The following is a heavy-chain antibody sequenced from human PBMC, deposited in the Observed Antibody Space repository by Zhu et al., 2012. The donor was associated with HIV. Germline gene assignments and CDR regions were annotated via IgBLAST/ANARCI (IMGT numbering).Heavy chain of an antibody. CDR3: ARVRKVRGRLPTSTNYMDV. J-gene: IGHJ6*03. CDR1: GGSFSGYY. D-gene: IGHD3-10*01. Sequence: QVQLQQWGAGLLKPSETLSLTCAVYGGSFSGYYWSWIRQPPGKGLEWIGEINHSGSTNYNPSLKSRVTISVDTSKNQFSLKLSSVTAADTAVYYCARVRKVRGRLPTSTNYMDVWAKGPTVTVLL. V-gene: IGHV4-34*01. CDR2: INHSGST.